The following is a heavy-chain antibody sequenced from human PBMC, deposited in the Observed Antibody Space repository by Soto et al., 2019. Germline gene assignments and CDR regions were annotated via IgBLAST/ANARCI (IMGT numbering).Heavy chain of an antibody. D-gene: IGHD3-16*02. CDR2: ISSSSSYI. Sequence: EVQLVESGGGLVKPGGSLRLSCAASGFTFSSYIMNWVRQAPGKGLEWVSSISSSSSYIYYADSVKGRFTISRDNAKNSLYLQMNSLSAEDTAVYYCARVLDYDYVWGSYPLNWFDPWGQGTLVTVSS. CDR1: GFTFSSYI. J-gene: IGHJ5*02. CDR3: ARVLDYDYVWGSYPLNWFDP. V-gene: IGHV3-21*01.